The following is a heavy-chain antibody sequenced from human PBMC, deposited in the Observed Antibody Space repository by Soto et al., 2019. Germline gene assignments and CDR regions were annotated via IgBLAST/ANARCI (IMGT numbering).Heavy chain of an antibody. CDR3: ASYQQWLVRGAFDI. CDR1: GYTFTSYG. J-gene: IGHJ3*02. V-gene: IGHV1-18*01. D-gene: IGHD6-19*01. Sequence: ASVKLYCKASGYTFTSYGISWVRQAPGQGLEWMGWISAYNGNTNYAQKLQGRVTMTTDTSTSTAYMELRSLRSEDTAVYYCASYQQWLVRGAFDIWGQGTMVPVSS. CDR2: ISAYNGNT.